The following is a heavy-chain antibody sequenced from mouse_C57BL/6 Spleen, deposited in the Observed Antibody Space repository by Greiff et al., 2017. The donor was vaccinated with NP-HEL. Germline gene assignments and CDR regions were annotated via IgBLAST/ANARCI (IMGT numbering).Heavy chain of an antibody. CDR1: GYTFTDYY. Sequence: VQLHQSGPELVKPGASVKISCKASGYTFTDYYMNWVKQSHGKSLEWIGDINPNNGGTSYNQKFKGKATLTVDKSSSPAYMELRSRTSDDSAVYYCARAYYSNYGYFDYWGQGTTLTVSS. J-gene: IGHJ2*01. D-gene: IGHD2-5*01. V-gene: IGHV1-26*01. CDR3: ARAYYSNYGYFDY. CDR2: INPNNGGT.